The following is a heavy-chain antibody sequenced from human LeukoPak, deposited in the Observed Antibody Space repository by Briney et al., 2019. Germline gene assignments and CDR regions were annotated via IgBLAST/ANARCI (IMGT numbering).Heavy chain of an antibody. J-gene: IGHJ4*02. CDR1: GYTFTSHG. V-gene: IGHV1-18*01. Sequence: ASAKVSCKGSGYTFTSHGISWVRQAPGQGLEWMGWNSAYNGNTNIAKKLQRRVTMTTDPSTSTAYMDRRSLRSDDTAVYYCARNQAATNTQVLFCLDWGQGTPVSVSS. CDR3: ARNQAATNTQVLFCLD. CDR2: NSAYNGNT. D-gene: IGHD3-9*01.